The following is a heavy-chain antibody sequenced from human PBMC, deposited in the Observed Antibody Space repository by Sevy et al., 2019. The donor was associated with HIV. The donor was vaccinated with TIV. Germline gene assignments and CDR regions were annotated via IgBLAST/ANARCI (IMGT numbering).Heavy chain of an antibody. CDR3: AKNRPPGGSYFSRHGMDV. CDR2: ISHDGSYR. V-gene: IGHV3-30*18. Sequence: GGSLRLSCAASGFTFGTYDMHWVRQTPGKGLEWVAIISHDGSYRYYADSVRGRFSMSRDNSKNTMCLQISGLSIEDTAVYYCAKNRPPGGSYFSRHGMDVWGRGTAVTVSS. J-gene: IGHJ6*02. D-gene: IGHD3-16*01. CDR1: GFTFGTYD.